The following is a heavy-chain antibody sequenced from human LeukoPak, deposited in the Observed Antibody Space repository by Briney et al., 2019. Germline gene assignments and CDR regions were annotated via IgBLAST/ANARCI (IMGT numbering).Heavy chain of an antibody. J-gene: IGHJ4*02. Sequence: GGSLRLSCAASGFTFSSYWMHWVRQAPGKGLMWVSRINSDGSTTSYADSVKGRFTISRDNAKNTLYLQMHSLRAEDTAVYFCARDCGRSGCDFWGQGTLVTVSS. D-gene: IGHD6-19*01. V-gene: IGHV3-74*01. CDR3: ARDCGRSGCDF. CDR1: GFTFSSYW. CDR2: INSDGSTT.